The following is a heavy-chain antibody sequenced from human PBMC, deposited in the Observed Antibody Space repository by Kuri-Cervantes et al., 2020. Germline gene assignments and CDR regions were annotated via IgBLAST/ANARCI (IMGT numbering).Heavy chain of an antibody. V-gene: IGHV1-69*04. CDR2: IFPILGIA. CDR3: ARDYGGSYGG. J-gene: IGHJ4*02. Sequence: SVKVSCKASGGTFSSYTISWVRQAPGQGLEWMGRIFPILGIANYAQKFQGRVTITADKSTSTAYMELSSLRSEDTAVYYCARDYGGSYGGWGQGTLVTVSS. D-gene: IGHD1-26*01. CDR1: GGTFSSYT.